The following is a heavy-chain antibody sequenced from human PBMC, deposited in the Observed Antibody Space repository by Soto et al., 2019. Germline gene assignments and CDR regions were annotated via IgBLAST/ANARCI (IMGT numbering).Heavy chain of an antibody. Sequence: VASVKVSCKASGYAFSFGFSWVRQAPGQVLEWMGWISASDGSTNSASKFRGRISMTTDTSTHTAYLDLLSLTSDDTAMYFCATYYFGSGSYYRFDNWGQGTRVTVSS. CDR2: ISASDGST. J-gene: IGHJ4*02. CDR3: ATYYFGSGSYYRFDN. D-gene: IGHD3-10*01. CDR1: GYAFSFG. V-gene: IGHV1-18*01.